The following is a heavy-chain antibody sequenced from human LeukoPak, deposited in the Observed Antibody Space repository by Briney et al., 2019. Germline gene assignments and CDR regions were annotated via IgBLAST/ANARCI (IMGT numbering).Heavy chain of an antibody. V-gene: IGHV3-48*04. CDR1: GFTFSNAW. J-gene: IGHJ4*02. CDR2: ISSSSSTI. Sequence: QAGESLRLSCAASGFTFSNAWMSWVRQAPGKGLEWVSYISSSSSTIYYADSVKGRFTISRDNAKNSLYLQMNSLRAEDTAVYYCARDSAVVAATPNYFDYWGQGTLVTVSS. CDR3: ARDSAVVAATPNYFDY. D-gene: IGHD2-15*01.